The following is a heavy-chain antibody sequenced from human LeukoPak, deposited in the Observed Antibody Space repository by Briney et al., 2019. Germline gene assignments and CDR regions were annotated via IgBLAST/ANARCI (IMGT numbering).Heavy chain of an antibody. V-gene: IGHV1-24*01. Sequence: ASVKVSCKVSGYTLTELSMHWVRQAPGKGLEWMGGFDPEDGETICAQKFQGRVTMTEDTSTDTAYMELSSLRSEDTAVYYCARDYPYYYYMDVWGKGTTVTISS. CDR2: FDPEDGET. CDR1: GYTLTELS. CDR3: ARDYPYYYYMDV. J-gene: IGHJ6*03.